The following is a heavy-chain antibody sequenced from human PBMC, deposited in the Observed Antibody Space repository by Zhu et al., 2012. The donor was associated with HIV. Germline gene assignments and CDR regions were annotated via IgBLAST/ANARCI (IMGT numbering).Heavy chain of an antibody. D-gene: IGHD2-21*02. V-gene: IGHV4-4*02. J-gene: IGHJ4*02. CDR2: RYQSGDS. CDR1: GASVSSSNW. Sequence: QVQLQESGPGLVQPSGTLSLTCAVSGASVSSSNWWSWVRQTPGKGLEWIGERYQSGDSYYNPSLKSRVIISIDKSKNQFSLKVNSVTAADTGIYFCARSRVTAPWYYFDYWGRGILVTVS. CDR3: ARSRVTAPWYYFDY.